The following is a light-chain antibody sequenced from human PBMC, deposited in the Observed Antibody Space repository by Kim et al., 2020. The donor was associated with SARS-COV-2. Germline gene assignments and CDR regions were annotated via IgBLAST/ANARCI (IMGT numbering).Light chain of an antibody. CDR1: QTVSKF. Sequence: EVMLTQSPATLSLSPGDRATLSCRASQTVSKFLAWYQHKPGEAPRLLIYDASTRATGVPARFSGGGSGTNFTLTISSLEPEDFATYYCQQRSNWPPMYSFGQGTKLEI. V-gene: IGKV3-11*01. CDR2: DAS. J-gene: IGKJ2*01. CDR3: QQRSNWPPMYS.